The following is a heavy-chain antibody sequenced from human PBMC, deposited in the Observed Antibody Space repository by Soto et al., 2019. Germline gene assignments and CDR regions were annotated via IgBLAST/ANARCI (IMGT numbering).Heavy chain of an antibody. V-gene: IGHV1-8*01. CDR3: ARVPVTSDYYYGMDV. D-gene: IGHD4-4*01. CDR1: GYTFTSYD. J-gene: IGHJ6*02. Sequence: QVQLVQSGAEVKKPGASVKVSCKASGYTFTSYDINWVRQATGQGLEWMGWMNPNSGNTGYAQKFQGRVTMTRNTSISTAYMELSSLRSEGTAVYYCARVPVTSDYYYGMDVWGQGTTVTVSS. CDR2: MNPNSGNT.